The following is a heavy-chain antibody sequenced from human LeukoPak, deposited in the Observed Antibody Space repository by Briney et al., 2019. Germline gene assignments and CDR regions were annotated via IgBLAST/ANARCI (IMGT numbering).Heavy chain of an antibody. V-gene: IGHV3-49*04. CDR2: IRSKAYGGTT. Sequence: PGGSLRLSCTASGFTFGDYAMSWVRQAPGKGLEWVGFIRSKAYGGTTEYAASVKGRFTISRDDSKSIAYLQMNSLKTEGTAVYYCTQRITIFGVVRSPAFDIWGQGTMVTVSS. CDR3: TQRITIFGVVRSPAFDI. CDR1: GFTFGDYA. J-gene: IGHJ3*02. D-gene: IGHD3-3*01.